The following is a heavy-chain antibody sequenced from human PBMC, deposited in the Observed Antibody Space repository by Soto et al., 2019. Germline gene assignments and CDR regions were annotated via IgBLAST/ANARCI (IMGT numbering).Heavy chain of an antibody. CDR3: ARGGWGSVHDY. CDR1: GFTFSSYA. J-gene: IGHJ4*02. D-gene: IGHD3-16*01. V-gene: IGHV3-23*01. CDR2: ITDSGGTT. Sequence: EVQLLESGGGLVQPGGSLRLSCAASGFTFSSYAMTWVRQAPGKGLEWVSDITDSGGTTYYADSVKGRFTISRDNSKNTLYLQMNSLPAEDTAVYFCARGGWGSVHDYWGRGTLVIVSS.